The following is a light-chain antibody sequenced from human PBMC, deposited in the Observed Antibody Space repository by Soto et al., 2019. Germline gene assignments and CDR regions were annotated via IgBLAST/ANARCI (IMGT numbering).Light chain of an antibody. J-gene: IGKJ2*01. V-gene: IGKV3-20*01. Sequence: IVLTQSPGTPSLSAGERATLSCRASQPCSSSYLAWYQGKPGQAPRLLISGASSRATGIQDRFSGSGSGTDFTLTISRVEPEDFAVYYCQQYGSALPYTFGQGTKV. CDR1: QPCSSSY. CDR3: QQYGSALPYT. CDR2: GAS.